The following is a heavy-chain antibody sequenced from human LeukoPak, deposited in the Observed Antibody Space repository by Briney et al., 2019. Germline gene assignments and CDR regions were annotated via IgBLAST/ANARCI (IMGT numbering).Heavy chain of an antibody. CDR1: GGSISSYY. J-gene: IGHJ3*02. V-gene: IGHV4-59*01. D-gene: IGHD3-22*01. CDR2: IYYSGST. Sequence: SETLSLTCTVSGGSISSYYWSWIRQPPGKGLEWIGYIYYSGSTNYNPSLKSRVTISVDTSKNQFSLKLSSVTAADTAVYYCARDYYDSSGCYARAFDIWGQGTMVTVSS. CDR3: ARDYYDSSGCYARAFDI.